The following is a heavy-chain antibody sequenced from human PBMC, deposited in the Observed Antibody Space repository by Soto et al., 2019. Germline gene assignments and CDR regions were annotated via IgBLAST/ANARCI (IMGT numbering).Heavy chain of an antibody. CDR1: GFTFSSYA. V-gene: IGHV3-23*01. CDR2: ISGSGGST. J-gene: IGHJ6*02. D-gene: IGHD2-2*01. Sequence: EVQLLESGGGLVQPGGSLRLSCAASGFTFSSYAMTWVRQAPGKGLEWVSAISGSGGSTYYADSVKGRFTISRDNSKNTLYLEMNTLRAEDTAVYYCAKDYARAAYGMDVWGQGTTVTVSS. CDR3: AKDYARAAYGMDV.